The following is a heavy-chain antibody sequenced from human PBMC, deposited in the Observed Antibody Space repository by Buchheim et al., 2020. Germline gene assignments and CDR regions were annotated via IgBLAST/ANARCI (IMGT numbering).Heavy chain of an antibody. CDR1: GGTFSNYA. CDR3: AKNPRIGVESLPTYYAMDV. V-gene: IGHV1-69*06. CDR2: ITPFFGTS. Sequence: QVQLVQSGAEVKKPGSSVKVSCKASGGTFSNYAISWVRQAPGQGLEWMGGITPFFGTSEYAQRFQGRVTLTADISTSTAYMELRSLRSEDTAVYYCAKNPRIGVESLPTYYAMDVWGQGTT. J-gene: IGHJ6*02. D-gene: IGHD2-21*01.